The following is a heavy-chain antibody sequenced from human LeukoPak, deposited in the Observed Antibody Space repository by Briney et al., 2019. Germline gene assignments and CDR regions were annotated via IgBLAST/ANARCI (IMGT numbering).Heavy chain of an antibody. V-gene: IGHV4-4*07. CDR1: GGSISSYY. D-gene: IGHD6-13*01. CDR3: ARTVGGGRYSGSRYSFDS. Sequence: SETLSLTCTVTGGSISSYYWSWIRQPAGKGLEWIGRIYTSGSTNYNPSLKSRVAMSVDKSKNQFYLNLNSVTAADTAVYYCARTVGGGRYSGSRYSFDSWGQGTLVTVSS. CDR2: IYTSGST. J-gene: IGHJ4*02.